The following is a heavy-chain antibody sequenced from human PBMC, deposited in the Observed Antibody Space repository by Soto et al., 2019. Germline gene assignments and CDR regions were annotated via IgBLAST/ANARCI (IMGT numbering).Heavy chain of an antibody. V-gene: IGHV3-30*03. J-gene: IGHJ6*02. D-gene: IGHD1-1*01. Sequence: PGVSLILSCAASGFSFSTYEMNWVRHAPGKGLEWVAATTYDGGIKHYVDSVKGRFTISRDNSKNTLYLQMNSLRVEDTATYYCAGALENPYFYYGLNVWGQGTTVTVSS. CDR1: GFSFSTYE. CDR3: AGALENPYFYYGLNV. CDR2: TTYDGGIK.